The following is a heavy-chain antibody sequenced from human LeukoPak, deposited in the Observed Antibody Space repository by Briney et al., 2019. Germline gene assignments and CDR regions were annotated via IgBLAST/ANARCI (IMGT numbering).Heavy chain of an antibody. CDR1: GGSFSGYY. V-gene: IGHV4-34*01. Sequence: SETLSLTCAVYGGSFSGYYWSWIRQPPGKGLEWIGEINHSGSTNCNPSLKSRVTILVDTSKNQFSLKLSSVTAADTAVYYCARGLPATTVTSANYYGMDVWGQGTTVTVSS. CDR2: INHSGST. J-gene: IGHJ6*02. CDR3: ARGLPATTVTSANYYGMDV. D-gene: IGHD4-17*01.